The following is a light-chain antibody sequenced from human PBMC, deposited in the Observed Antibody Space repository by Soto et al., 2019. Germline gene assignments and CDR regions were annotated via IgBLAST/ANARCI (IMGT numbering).Light chain of an antibody. CDR1: QSVSSN. V-gene: IGKV3-15*01. J-gene: IGKJ1*01. CDR3: QQYNNWWT. CDR2: GAF. Sequence: EIVMTQSPASLSVSPGERATLSCRASQSVSSNLAWYQQKPGQAPRLLIYGAFTRATGIPARFSGSGSGTEFTLTISSLPSEDSAVYYCQQYNNWWTFGQGTKVEIK.